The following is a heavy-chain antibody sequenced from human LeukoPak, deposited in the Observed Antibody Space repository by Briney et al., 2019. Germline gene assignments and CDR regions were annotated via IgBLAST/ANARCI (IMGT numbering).Heavy chain of an antibody. Sequence: SETLSLTCTVSGGSISSSSYYWGWIRQPPGKGLEWIGSIYYSGSTYYNPSLNSRVTISEETSKNQFSLKLTSVTAADSAIYYCARFVRFYDSGGHIDFWGQGTLVTVSS. CDR3: ARFVRFYDSGGHIDF. J-gene: IGHJ4*02. CDR2: IYYSGST. CDR1: GGSISSSSYY. D-gene: IGHD3-10*01. V-gene: IGHV4-39*07.